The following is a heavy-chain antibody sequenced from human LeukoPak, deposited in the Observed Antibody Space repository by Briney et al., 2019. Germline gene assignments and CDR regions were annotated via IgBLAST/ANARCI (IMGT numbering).Heavy chain of an antibody. J-gene: IGHJ4*02. V-gene: IGHV3-7*01. CDR3: VVVITLFDY. CDR2: IKQDGSEK. Sequence: GGSLRLSYAASGFTFSSYWMSWVRQAPGKGLEWVANIKQDGSEKYYVDSVKGRFTISRDNAKNSLYLQMNSLRAEDTAVYYCVVVITLFDYWGQGTLVTVSS. CDR1: GFTFSSYW. D-gene: IGHD3-22*01.